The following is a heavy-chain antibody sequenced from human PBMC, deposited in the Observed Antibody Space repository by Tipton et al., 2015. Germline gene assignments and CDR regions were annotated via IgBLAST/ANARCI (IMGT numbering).Heavy chain of an antibody. CDR3: ATGYYGDYPFDY. CDR2: ISWNSGSI. D-gene: IGHD4-17*01. CDR1: AYSISSDYY. V-gene: IGHV3-9*01. Sequence: TLSLTCTVSAYSISSDYYWGWIRQPPGKGLEWVSGISWNSGSIGYADSVKGRFTISRDNAKNSLYLQMNGLRAEDTALYYCATGYYGDYPFDYWGQGTLVTVSS. J-gene: IGHJ4*02.